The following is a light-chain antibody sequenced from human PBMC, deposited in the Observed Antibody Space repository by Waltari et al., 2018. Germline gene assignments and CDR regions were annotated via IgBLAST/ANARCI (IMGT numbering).Light chain of an antibody. CDR2: GAS. J-gene: IGKJ2*01. CDR1: QSVFTS. CDR3: QQRSHWPPEYT. Sequence: EIVLTQSPATLSLSPGERATLPCRASQSVFTSFAWYQQKPGQAPRLLIYGASSRATGIPARFSGSGSGTDFTLAISSLEPEDFAVYYCQQRSHWPPEYTFGQGTKLEIK. V-gene: IGKV3-11*01.